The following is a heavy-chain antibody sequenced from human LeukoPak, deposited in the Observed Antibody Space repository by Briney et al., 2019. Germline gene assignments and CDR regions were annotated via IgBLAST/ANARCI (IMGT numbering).Heavy chain of an antibody. J-gene: IGHJ4*02. CDR2: IYTSGTT. V-gene: IGHV4-61*09. CDR3: ARDAKYYFGSRTYFFFEY. D-gene: IGHD3-10*01. Sequence: PSQTLSLTCTVSGGSISNGDFYWSWIRQPAGKGLEWIGHIYTSGTTNYNPSLKSRVTMSIDTSKNQFSLKLSSVTAADTAIYYCARDAKYYFGSRTYFFFEYWGQGTLLTVSS. CDR1: GGSISNGDFY.